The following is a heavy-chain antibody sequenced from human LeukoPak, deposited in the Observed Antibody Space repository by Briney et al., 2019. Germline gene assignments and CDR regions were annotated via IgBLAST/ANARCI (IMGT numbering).Heavy chain of an antibody. V-gene: IGHV3-23*01. Sequence: PGGSLRLSCAASGFTFSNYAMSWVRQAPGKGLEWVSAISANGGSTYYADSVKGRFTLSRDKSKNTLYLQMNSLRAEDTAVYYCARTRAGYYFDYWGQGTLVTVSS. D-gene: IGHD6-19*01. CDR3: ARTRAGYYFDY. CDR2: ISANGGST. J-gene: IGHJ4*02. CDR1: GFTFSNYA.